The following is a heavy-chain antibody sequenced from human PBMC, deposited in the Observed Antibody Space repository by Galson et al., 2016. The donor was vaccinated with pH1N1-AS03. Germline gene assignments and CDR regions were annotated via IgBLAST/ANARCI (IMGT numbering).Heavy chain of an antibody. CDR1: GYTFTGFS. CDR2: INPKSGVT. Sequence: SVKVSCKASGYTFTGFSINWVRQAPGQGLELMGWINPKSGVTNYAQKFQAWVTMTRDTSSSTAYMELSGLKSDDTAVYYCASDPRGPFTSSTCPTAYYFGMDVWGQGTTVIVSS. V-gene: IGHV1-2*04. J-gene: IGHJ6*02. D-gene: IGHD2-2*01. CDR3: ASDPRGPFTSSTCPTAYYFGMDV.